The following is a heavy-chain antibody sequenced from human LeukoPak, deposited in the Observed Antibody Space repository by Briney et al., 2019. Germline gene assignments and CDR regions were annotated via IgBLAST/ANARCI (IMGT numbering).Heavy chain of an antibody. CDR2: IYYSGST. J-gene: IGHJ5*02. V-gene: IGHV4-31*03. CDR1: GGSISSGGYY. CDR3: ARVGSSWYMWFDP. Sequence: SETLSLTRTVSGGSISSGGYYWSWLRQHPGKGLEWIGYIYYSGSTYYNPSLKSRVTISVDTSKNQFSLKLSSVTAADTAVYYCARVGSSWYMWFDPWGQGTLVTVSS. D-gene: IGHD6-13*01.